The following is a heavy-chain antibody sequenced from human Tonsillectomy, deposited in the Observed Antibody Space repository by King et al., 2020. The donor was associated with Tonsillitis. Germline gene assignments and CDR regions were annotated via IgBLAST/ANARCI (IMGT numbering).Heavy chain of an antibody. CDR2: ISAYNGNT. V-gene: IGHV1-18*01. CDR1: GYIFTSFG. D-gene: IGHD2-21*02. CDR3: ARDQGIVVVTSLDY. Sequence: VQLVESGAEAKKPGASGKVSCKASGYIFTSFGISWVRQAPGQGLEWMGWISAYNGNTIYAQKHQGRVTMTTDTSTRTAYMELRSLRSDDTAVYYCARDQGIVVVTSLDYWGQGTLVTVSS. J-gene: IGHJ4*02.